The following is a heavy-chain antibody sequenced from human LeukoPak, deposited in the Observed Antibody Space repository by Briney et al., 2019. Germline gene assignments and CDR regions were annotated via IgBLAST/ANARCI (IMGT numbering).Heavy chain of an antibody. D-gene: IGHD3-22*01. CDR3: AKDRSPYYPNGMDV. CDR1: GVTFSSHA. Sequence: GGSLRLSCAASGVTFSSHAMSWVRQAPGKGPEWVSGVSGRGGTTYYADFVKGRFTISRDNSKNTLYLQMHSLRADDTAVYHCAKDRSPYYPNGMDVWGQGTTVTVSS. CDR2: VSGRGGTT. J-gene: IGHJ6*02. V-gene: IGHV3-23*01.